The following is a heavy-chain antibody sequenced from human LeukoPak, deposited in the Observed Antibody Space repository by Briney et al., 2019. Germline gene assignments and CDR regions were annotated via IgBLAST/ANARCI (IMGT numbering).Heavy chain of an antibody. D-gene: IGHD3-22*01. CDR1: GYTLIAYY. CDR3: ARGVYYDSSGYYSDY. Sequence: ASVKVSCKASGYTLIAYYMHWVRQAPGQGLEWMGWVNPNSGATNYAQKFQGRVTMTRDTSLSTVYVELTWLTSDDTAVYYCARGVYYDSSGYYSDYWGQGTLVTVSS. J-gene: IGHJ4*02. CDR2: VNPNSGAT. V-gene: IGHV1-2*02.